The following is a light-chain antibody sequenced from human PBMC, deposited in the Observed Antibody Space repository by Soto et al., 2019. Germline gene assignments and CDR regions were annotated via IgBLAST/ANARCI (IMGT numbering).Light chain of an antibody. V-gene: IGLV2-8*01. CDR3: SSYAGGTMV. J-gene: IGLJ2*01. CDR2: EVS. Sequence: QSVLTQPPSASGSPGQSVTISCTGTSSDIGTYRYVSWYQQHPGKAPKLMISEVSKRPSGVPDRFSGSKSGNTASLTVSGLQGEDEADYYCSSYAGGTMVFGGRTKLTVL. CDR1: SSDIGTYRY.